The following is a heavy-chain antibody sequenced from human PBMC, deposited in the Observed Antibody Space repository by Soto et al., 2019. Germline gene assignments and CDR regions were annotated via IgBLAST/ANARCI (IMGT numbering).Heavy chain of an antibody. D-gene: IGHD6-6*01. CDR1: GYTFTSYG. CDR2: ISAYNGNT. V-gene: IGHV1-18*04. Sequence: ASVKVSCKASGYTFTSYGISWVRQAPGQGLEWMGWISAYNGNTNYAQKLQGRVTMTTDTSTSTAYMELRSLRSDDTAVYYCARDWSVTVAARCGMDVWGQGTTVTVSS. J-gene: IGHJ6*02. CDR3: ARDWSVTVAARCGMDV.